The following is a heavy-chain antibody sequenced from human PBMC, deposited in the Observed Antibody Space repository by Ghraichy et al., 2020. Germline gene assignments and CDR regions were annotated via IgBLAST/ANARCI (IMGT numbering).Heavy chain of an antibody. J-gene: IGHJ6*02. V-gene: IGHV3-11*01. CDR2: ISSSGSTI. D-gene: IGHD3-9*01. Sequence: GESLNISCAASGFTFSDYYMSWIRQAPGKGLEWVSYISSSGSTIYYADSVKGRFTISRDNAKNSLYLQMNSLRAEDTAVYYCARAREYDILTGYSKPYYYYYGMDVWGQGTTVTVSS. CDR3: ARAREYDILTGYSKPYYYYYGMDV. CDR1: GFTFSDYY.